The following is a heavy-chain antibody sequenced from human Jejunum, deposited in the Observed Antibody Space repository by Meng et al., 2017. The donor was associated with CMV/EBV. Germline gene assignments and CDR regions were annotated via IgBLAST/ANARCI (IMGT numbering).Heavy chain of an antibody. Sequence: AASGFTFCGCGMHWGRQVPGKGLEWVAFIQYDETTKYYAVSVKGRFSISRDNSKNTLFLQMHSLRAEDTAVYYCVKENKKLRGDYWGQGTLVTVSS. CDR1: GFTFCGCG. V-gene: IGHV3-30*02. J-gene: IGHJ4*02. CDR2: IQYDETTK. CDR3: VKENKKLRGDY. D-gene: IGHD1/OR15-1a*01.